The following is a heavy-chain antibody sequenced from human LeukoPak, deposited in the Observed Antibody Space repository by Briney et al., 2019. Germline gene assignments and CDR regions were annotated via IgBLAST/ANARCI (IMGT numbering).Heavy chain of an antibody. D-gene: IGHD5-12*01. CDR3: ARVHIGAFDI. Sequence: SEALSLTCTVSGGSISSGDYYWSWIRQPPGKGLEWIGYIYYSGSTYYNPSLKSRVTISVDTSKNQFSLKLSSVTAADTAVYYCARVHIGAFDIWGQGTMVTVSS. V-gene: IGHV4-30-4*01. CDR2: IYYSGST. CDR1: GGSISSGDYY. J-gene: IGHJ3*02.